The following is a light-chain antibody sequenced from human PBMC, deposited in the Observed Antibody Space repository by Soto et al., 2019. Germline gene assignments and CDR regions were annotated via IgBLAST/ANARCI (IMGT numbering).Light chain of an antibody. CDR1: QSVSSNF. Sequence: EIVLTQSPDTLSLSPGERATLSCRASQSVSSNFFAWYQQKPGQAPRLLIHGVSSRATGTPDRFSGSGSETDFTLTISRLEPEDFVIYYCQQYGASPRTFGQGTKLEIK. V-gene: IGKV3-20*01. CDR3: QQYGASPRT. CDR2: GVS. J-gene: IGKJ2*01.